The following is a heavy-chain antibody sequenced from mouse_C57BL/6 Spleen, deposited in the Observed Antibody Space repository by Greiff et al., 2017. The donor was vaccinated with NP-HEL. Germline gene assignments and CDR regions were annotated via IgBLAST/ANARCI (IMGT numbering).Heavy chain of an antibody. CDR1: GYTFTSYW. CDR3: ARWGENFAMDY. V-gene: IGHV1-55*01. CDR2: IYPGSGST. Sequence: VQLQQPGAELVKPGASVKMSCKASGYTFTSYWITWVKQRPGQGLEWIGDIYPGSGSTNYNEKFKSKATLTVDTSSSTAYMQLSSLTAEDSAVYYCARWGENFAMDYWGQGTSVTVSS. J-gene: IGHJ4*01.